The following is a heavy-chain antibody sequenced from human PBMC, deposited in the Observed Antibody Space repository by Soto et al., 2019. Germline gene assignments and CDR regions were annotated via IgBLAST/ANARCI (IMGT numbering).Heavy chain of an antibody. CDR1: GGSISSYY. CDR3: ARDPGMGYTVPYYFDY. V-gene: IGHV4-59*01. CDR2: IYYSGST. J-gene: IGHJ4*02. Sequence: SLTCTVSGGSISSYYWSWIRQPPGKGLEWIGYIYYSGSTNYNPSLKSRVTISVDTSKNQFSLKLSSVTAADTAVYYCARDPGMGYTVPYYFDYWGQGTLVTVSS. D-gene: IGHD5-12*01.